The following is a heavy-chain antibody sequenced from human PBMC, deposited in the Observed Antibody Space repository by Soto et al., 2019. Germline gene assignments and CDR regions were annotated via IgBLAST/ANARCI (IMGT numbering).Heavy chain of an antibody. J-gene: IGHJ6*01. D-gene: IGHD2-2*02. CDR2: ISWNSGSI. CDR1: GFTFDDYA. V-gene: IGHV3-9*01. Sequence: EVQLVESGGGLVQPGRSLRLSCAASGFTFDDYAMHWVRQAPGKGLEWVSGISWNSGSIGYADSVKGRFTISRDNAKNSLYLQMNSLRAEDTALYYCARVIVVVPAAIRSSYYYGMDVW. CDR3: ARVIVVVPAAIRSSYYYGMDV.